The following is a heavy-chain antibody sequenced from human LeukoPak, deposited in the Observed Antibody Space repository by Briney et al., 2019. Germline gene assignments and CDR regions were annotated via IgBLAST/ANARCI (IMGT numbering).Heavy chain of an antibody. V-gene: IGHV3-49*03. CDR3: TRVSYGSGWYGAADY. D-gene: IGHD6-19*01. Sequence: GGSLRLSCTASGFTFGDYAMSWFRQAPGKGLEWVGFIRSKAYGGTTEYAASVKGRFTISRDDSKSIAYLQMNSLKTEDTAVYYCTRVSYGSGWYGAADYWGQGTLVTVSS. J-gene: IGHJ4*02. CDR2: IRSKAYGGTT. CDR1: GFTFGDYA.